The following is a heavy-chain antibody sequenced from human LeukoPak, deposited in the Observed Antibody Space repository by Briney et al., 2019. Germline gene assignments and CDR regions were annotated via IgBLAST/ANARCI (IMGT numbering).Heavy chain of an antibody. V-gene: IGHV3-23*01. CDR3: AKTTTGYSSGRYPGWPVDY. CDR1: GFAFSRYA. CDR2: VFGSGGST. Sequence: GGSLRLSCAASGFAFSRYAMYWVRQAPGKGLEWVSGVFGSGGSTHYADSVKGRFTISRDNSKNTVYLQMNSLRAEDTAVYYCAKTTTGYSSGRYPGWPVDYWGQGTLVTVSS. D-gene: IGHD6-19*01. J-gene: IGHJ4*02.